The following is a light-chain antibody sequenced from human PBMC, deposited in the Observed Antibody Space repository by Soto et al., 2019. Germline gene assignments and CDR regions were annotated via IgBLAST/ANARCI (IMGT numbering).Light chain of an antibody. J-gene: IGKJ2*01. V-gene: IGKV1-17*03. CDR2: DAS. Sequence: DIQMTQSPSAMSASLGDRVTFTCRASQGISHYLAWFQQKPGEAPKRLIFDASTLQSGVPSRFSGSGSGTEFTLTITNLQPEDLATYYCLQYNTYPYIFGQGTKLESK. CDR1: QGISHY. CDR3: LQYNTYPYI.